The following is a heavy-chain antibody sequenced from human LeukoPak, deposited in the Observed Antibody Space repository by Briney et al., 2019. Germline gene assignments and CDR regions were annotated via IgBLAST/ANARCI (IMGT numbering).Heavy chain of an antibody. V-gene: IGHV4-59*08. CDR1: GGSMSTYY. Sequence: SETLSLSCTVSGGSMSTYYWSWIRQPPGKGLECIGYIYDNGYTHYNPSLKSRVSISLDTSKSQFSLNLSSVTAADTAVYYCASRAFGGVIAANWFDPWGQETLVTVPS. CDR2: IYDNGYT. CDR3: ASRAFGGVIAANWFDP. J-gene: IGHJ5*02. D-gene: IGHD3-16*02.